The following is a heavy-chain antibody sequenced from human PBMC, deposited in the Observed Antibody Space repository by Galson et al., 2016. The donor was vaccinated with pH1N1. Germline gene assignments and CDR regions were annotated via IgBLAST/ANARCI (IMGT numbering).Heavy chain of an antibody. CDR2: INPNTGVT. J-gene: IGHJ5*02. CDR1: GYTFTAYY. D-gene: IGHD1-26*01. V-gene: IGHV1-2*04. CDR3: ARVRYSGSPSWFDP. Sequence: SVKVSCKASGYTFTAYYIHWVRQAPGQGLEWMGCINPNTGVTQYAQKFQGWVTMTRDTSISTANMELSRLRSNDTAVYYCARVRYSGSPSWFDPWGQGTLVTVSS.